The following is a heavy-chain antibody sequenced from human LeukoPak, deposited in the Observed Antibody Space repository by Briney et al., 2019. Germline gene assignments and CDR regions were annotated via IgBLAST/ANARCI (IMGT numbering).Heavy chain of an antibody. CDR1: GGSISSYY. V-gene: IGHV4-59*01. D-gene: IGHD3-16*01. CDR2: IYYSGST. CDR3: ARDLQSGPPVG. J-gene: IGHJ4*02. Sequence: SETLSLTCTVSGGSISSYYWSWIRQPPGKGLEWIGYIYYSGSTNYNPSLKSRVTISVDTSKNQFSLKLSSVTAADTAVYHCARDLQSGPPVGWGQGTLVTVSS.